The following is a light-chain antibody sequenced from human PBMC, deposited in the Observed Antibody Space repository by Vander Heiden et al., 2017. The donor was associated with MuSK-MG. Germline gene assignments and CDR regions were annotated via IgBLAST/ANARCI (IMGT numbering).Light chain of an antibody. CDR2: QDT. Sequence: SYELTQPPSVSVSPGQTASITCSGDKLAYKYASWYQQKPGQSPVLVVYQDTKRPSGIPERFSGSNSGNTATLTISGTQAMDEAYYYCQAWDSSTAVFGGGTKLTVL. CDR1: KLAYKY. J-gene: IGLJ2*01. V-gene: IGLV3-1*01. CDR3: QAWDSSTAV.